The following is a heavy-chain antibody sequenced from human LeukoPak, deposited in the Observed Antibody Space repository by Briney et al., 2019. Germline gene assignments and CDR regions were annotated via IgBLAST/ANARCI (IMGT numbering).Heavy chain of an antibody. Sequence: GGSLRLSCAASGFTFSNYWMGWVRQAPGKGLEWVANIKQDGSEKYYVASVKGRFTISRDNTKNSLYLQMNNLRAEDTAVYYCARDRYSSIWGQGTKVTVSS. CDR1: GFTFSNYW. J-gene: IGHJ3*02. V-gene: IGHV3-7*01. D-gene: IGHD6-13*01. CDR3: ARDRYSSI. CDR2: IKQDGSEK.